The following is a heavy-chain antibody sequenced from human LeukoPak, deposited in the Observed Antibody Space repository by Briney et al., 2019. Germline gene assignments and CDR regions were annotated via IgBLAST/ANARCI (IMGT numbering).Heavy chain of an antibody. Sequence: GSLRLSFAASGFIFRSLAISWVRHAPGKGLEWGAYGGSGGSSYYAGSVKGRFTVPRDNSNSTIYLKMNSLTAEDTAVYYCAKMCGQYYPSCYMDAWGKGTLVTVSS. V-gene: IGHV3-23*01. CDR3: AKMCGQYYPSCYMDA. CDR1: GFIFRSLA. CDR2: GGSGGSS. J-gene: IGHJ6*03.